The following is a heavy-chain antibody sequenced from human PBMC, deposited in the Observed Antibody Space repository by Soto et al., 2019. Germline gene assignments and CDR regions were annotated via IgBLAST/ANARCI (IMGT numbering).Heavy chain of an antibody. CDR3: ARAIIAAAGNERYFQH. CDR1: GGSISSGGYY. CDR2: IYYSGST. J-gene: IGHJ1*01. V-gene: IGHV4-31*03. D-gene: IGHD6-13*01. Sequence: SETLSLTCTVSGGSISSGGYYWSWIRQHPGKGLEWIGYIYYSGSTYYNPSLKSRVTISVDTSKNQFSLKLSSVIAADTAVYYCARAIIAAAGNERYFQHWGQGTLVTVSS.